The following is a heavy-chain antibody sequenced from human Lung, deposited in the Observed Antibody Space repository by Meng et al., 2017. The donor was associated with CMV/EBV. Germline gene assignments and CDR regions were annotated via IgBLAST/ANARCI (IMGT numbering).Heavy chain of an antibody. CDR1: GFTFSTYR. D-gene: IGHD2-2*01. CDR3: ARVLGYCSSTSCASDY. J-gene: IGHJ4*02. Sequence: GESLKISCAASGFTFSTYRMNWVRQAPGKGLEWVSSISSSSSYIYYADSVKGRFTISRDNAKNSLYLQMNSLRAEDTAVYYCARVLGYCSSTSCASDYWGQGTVVXVSS. V-gene: IGHV3-21*01. CDR2: ISSSSSYI.